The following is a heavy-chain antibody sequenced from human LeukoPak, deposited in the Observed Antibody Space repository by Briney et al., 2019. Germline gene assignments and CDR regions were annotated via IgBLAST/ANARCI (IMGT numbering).Heavy chain of an antibody. J-gene: IGHJ4*02. D-gene: IGHD3-22*01. CDR3: ARDPNYYDRSGYGTGEVDGS. CDR2: ISAYNGNT. CDR1: GYTFTSYG. Sequence: ASVKVSCKASGYTFTSYGIIWVRQAPGQGLEWMGWISAYNGNTNYAQKLQGRVTMTTDTSTSTAYMELRSLRSDDTAVYYCARDPNYYDRSGYGTGEVDGSWGQGTLVTVSS. V-gene: IGHV1-18*01.